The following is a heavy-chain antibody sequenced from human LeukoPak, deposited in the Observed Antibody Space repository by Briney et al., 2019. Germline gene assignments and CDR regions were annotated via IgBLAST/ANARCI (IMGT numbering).Heavy chain of an antibody. D-gene: IGHD6-25*01. J-gene: IGHJ4*02. V-gene: IGHV4-38-2*02. CDR1: GYPISSGYY. CDR3: ARHIQLRLGFFDY. CDR2: IYHRGST. Sequence: SETLSLTCTVSGYPISSGYYWGWIRQPPGKGLEWIGGIYHRGSTYYNPSLKSRVTIPVDTSKNQFSLKLSSVTAADTAVYYCARHIQLRLGFFDYWGQGTLVTVSS.